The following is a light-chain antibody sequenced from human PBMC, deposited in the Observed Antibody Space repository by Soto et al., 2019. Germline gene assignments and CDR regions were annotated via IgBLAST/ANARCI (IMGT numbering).Light chain of an antibody. Sequence: EIVLTQSPATLSLSPGERATLSCKASQSVSSYLAWYQQKPGQAPRLLIYDASSRATGIPVRFSGSGSGTDFTLTISSLEPEDFVVYYCQQRSNWPLTFRGGTKVDIK. CDR1: QSVSSY. J-gene: IGKJ4*01. CDR3: QQRSNWPLT. V-gene: IGKV3-11*01. CDR2: DAS.